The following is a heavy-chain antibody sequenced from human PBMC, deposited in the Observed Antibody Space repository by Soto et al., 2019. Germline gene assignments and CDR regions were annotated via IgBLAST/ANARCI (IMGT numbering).Heavy chain of an antibody. CDR2: INAGNGNT. J-gene: IGHJ2*01. CDR1: GYTFTNYA. V-gene: IGHV1-3*01. CDR3: TGGGSLYWYFDL. Sequence: GASVKVSCKASGYTFTNYAMHWVRQAPGQRLEWMGWINAGNGNTKYSQKFQGRVTITRDTSASTAYMAQSSLRPEDTAVYYCTGGGSLYWYFDLWGRGTLVTVSS. D-gene: IGHD1-26*01.